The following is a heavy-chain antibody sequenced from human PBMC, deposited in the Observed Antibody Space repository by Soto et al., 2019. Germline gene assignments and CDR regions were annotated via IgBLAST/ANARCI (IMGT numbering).Heavy chain of an antibody. CDR3: ARQDYSSSWYPGWDYYYGMDV. D-gene: IGHD6-13*01. V-gene: IGHV1-8*01. CDR1: GYTFTSYD. J-gene: IGHJ6*02. CDR2: MNPNSGNT. Sequence: VSCKASGYTFTSYDINWVRQATGQGLEWMGWMNPNSGNTGYAQKFQGRVTMTRNTSISTAYMELSSLRSEDTAVYYCARQDYSSSWYPGWDYYYGMDVWGQGTTVTVSS.